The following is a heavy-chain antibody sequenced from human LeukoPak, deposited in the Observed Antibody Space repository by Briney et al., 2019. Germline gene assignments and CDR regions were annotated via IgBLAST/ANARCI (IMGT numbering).Heavy chain of an antibody. Sequence: GGSLRLSCAAYGFTFSNYAMSWVRQAPGEGLEWVSAISGSGATTYYADSVKGRVTISRDNSKNTLYLQMNSLRADDTAVYYCAKDMWMGGQGTLVTVSS. J-gene: IGHJ4*02. CDR1: GFTFSNYA. V-gene: IGHV3-23*01. CDR2: ISGSGATT. CDR3: AKDMWM. D-gene: IGHD5-12*01.